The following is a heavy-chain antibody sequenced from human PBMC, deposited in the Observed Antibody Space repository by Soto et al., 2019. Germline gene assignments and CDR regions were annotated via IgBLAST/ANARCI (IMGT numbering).Heavy chain of an antibody. Sequence: QVQLQESGPGLVKPSETLSLTCTVSGGSISSYYWSWIRQPPGKGLEWIGYIYYSGSTNYNPSLKSRVTISVDTSKNQFSLKLSPVTAADTAVYYCARGDVVVPAAKLGWFDPWGQGTLVTVSS. J-gene: IGHJ5*02. V-gene: IGHV4-59*01. D-gene: IGHD2-2*01. CDR1: GGSISSYY. CDR2: IYYSGST. CDR3: ARGDVVVPAAKLGWFDP.